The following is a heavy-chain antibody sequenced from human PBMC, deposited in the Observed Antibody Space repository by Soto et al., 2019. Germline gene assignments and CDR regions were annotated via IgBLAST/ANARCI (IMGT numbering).Heavy chain of an antibody. D-gene: IGHD6-19*01. CDR3: ARAFPGIAVAGAPSYYYYGMDV. CDR2: ISAYNGNT. Sequence: GASVKVSCKASGYTCTSYGISWVRQAPGQGLEWMGWISAYNGNTNYAQKLQGRVTMTTDTSTSTAYMEMRSLRSDDTAVYYCARAFPGIAVAGAPSYYYYGMDVWGQGTTVTVSS. V-gene: IGHV1-18*01. CDR1: GYTCTSYG. J-gene: IGHJ6*02.